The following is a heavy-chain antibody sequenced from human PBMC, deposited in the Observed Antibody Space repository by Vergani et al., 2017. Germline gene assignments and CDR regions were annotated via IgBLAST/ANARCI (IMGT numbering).Heavy chain of an antibody. Sequence: EVQLVESGGGLVQPGGSLRLSCAAPGFTFSSYWMTWVRQAPGKGLEWVANIKQDGSEKYYVDSVKGRFTISRDNAKNSLYLQMNSLRAEDTAVYYCAREKILTVYYITDYWRQGTLVTVSS. CDR1: GFTFSSYW. CDR2: IKQDGSEK. CDR3: AREKILTVYYITDY. D-gene: IGHD3-9*01. J-gene: IGHJ4*02. V-gene: IGHV3-7*01.